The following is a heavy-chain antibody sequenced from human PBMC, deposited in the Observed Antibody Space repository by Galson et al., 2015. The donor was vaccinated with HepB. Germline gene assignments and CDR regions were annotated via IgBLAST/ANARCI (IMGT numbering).Heavy chain of an antibody. CDR1: GYTFTSYA. V-gene: IGHV1-3*01. J-gene: IGHJ4*02. CDR3: ARGGSGWYRVIDY. D-gene: IGHD6-19*01. CDR2: INAGNGNT. Sequence: SVKVSCKASGYTFTSYAMHWVGQAPGQRLEWMGWINAGNGNTKYSQKFQGRVTITRDTSASTAYMELSSLRSEDTAVYYCARGGSGWYRVIDYWGQGTLVTVSS.